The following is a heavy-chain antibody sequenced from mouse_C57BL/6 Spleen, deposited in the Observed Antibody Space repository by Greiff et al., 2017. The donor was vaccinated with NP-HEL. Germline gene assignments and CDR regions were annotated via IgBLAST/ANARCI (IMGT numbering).Heavy chain of an antibody. CDR3: AREGVYYGKRAWFAY. CDR2: ISNGGGST. V-gene: IGHV5-12*01. Sequence: DVKLVESGGGLVQPGGSLKLSCAASGFTFSDYYMYWVRQTPEKRLEWVAYISNGGGSTYYPDTVKGRFTISRDNAKNTLYLQMSRLKSEDTAMYYCAREGVYYGKRAWFAYWGQGTLVTVSA. J-gene: IGHJ3*01. CDR1: GFTFSDYY. D-gene: IGHD2-1*01.